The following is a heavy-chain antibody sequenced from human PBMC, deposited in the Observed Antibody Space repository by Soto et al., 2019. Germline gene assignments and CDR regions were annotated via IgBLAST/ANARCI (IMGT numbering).Heavy chain of an antibody. CDR2: IIPVCGTV. CDR3: AKVMAAAGYDS. CDR1: GGTFGNSA. Sequence: QVKLVQSGAEVKKPGSSVKVSCKASGGTFGNSAISWVRQDPGQGLEWMGGIIPVCGTVNYAQKFEGRVTITADESTSTVFMEMSRLTSEDTAVYYCAKVMAAAGYDSWGQGTLVTVSS. J-gene: IGHJ4*02. D-gene: IGHD3-16*01. V-gene: IGHV1-69*01.